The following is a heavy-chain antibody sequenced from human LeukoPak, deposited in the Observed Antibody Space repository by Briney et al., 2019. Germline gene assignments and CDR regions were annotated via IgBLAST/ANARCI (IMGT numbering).Heavy chain of an antibody. J-gene: IGHJ5*02. Sequence: PGGSLRLSCAASGFTFSSYSMNWARQAPGKGLEWVSSISSSSSYIYYADSVKGRFTISRDNAKNSLYLQMNSLRAEDTAVYYCASEPRRVPAAIEPWGQGTLVTVSS. CDR2: ISSSSSYI. D-gene: IGHD2-2*01. CDR3: ASEPRRVPAAIEP. V-gene: IGHV3-21*01. CDR1: GFTFSSYS.